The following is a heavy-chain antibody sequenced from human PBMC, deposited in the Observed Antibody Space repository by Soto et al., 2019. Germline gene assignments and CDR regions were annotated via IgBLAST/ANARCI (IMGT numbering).Heavy chain of an antibody. J-gene: IGHJ6*03. D-gene: IGHD4-17*01. V-gene: IGHV3-21*01. Sequence: PGGSLRLSCAASGFTFSSYSMNWVRQAPGKGLEWVSSISSSSSYIYYADSVKGRFTISRDNAKNSLYLQMNSLRAEDTAVYYCATVTKFDYYMDVWGKGTTVTVSS. CDR1: GFTFSSYS. CDR3: ATVTKFDYYMDV. CDR2: ISSSSSYI.